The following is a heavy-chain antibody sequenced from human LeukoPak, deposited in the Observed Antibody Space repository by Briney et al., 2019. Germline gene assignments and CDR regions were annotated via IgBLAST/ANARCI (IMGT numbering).Heavy chain of an antibody. Sequence: PGGSLRLSCVASGFSFGNYAMSWVRQAPGKGLEWVSRISGSGDGSLYAASAKDRFTISRDNSKKTLYLQMNNLRAEDHAIYYCVTDPRDTYGTNCFDHWGQGTRVTVSS. CDR3: VTDPRDTYGTNCFDH. CDR2: ISGSGDGS. J-gene: IGHJ5*02. D-gene: IGHD1-1*01. CDR1: GFSFGNYA. V-gene: IGHV3-23*01.